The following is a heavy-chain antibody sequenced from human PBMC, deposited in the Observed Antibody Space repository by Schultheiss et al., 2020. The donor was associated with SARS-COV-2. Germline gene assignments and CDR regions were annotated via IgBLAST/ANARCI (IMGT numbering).Heavy chain of an antibody. D-gene: IGHD3-3*01. CDR2: MNPNSGNT. CDR1: GYTFSNYY. Sequence: ASVKVSCKASGYTFSNYYMHWVRQAPGQGLEWMGWMNPNSGNTGYAQEFQGRVTMTRNTAISTAYMELSSLRSEDTAVYYCARSRVHTIFGVVITKYYYGMDVWGQGTTVTVSS. CDR3: ARSRVHTIFGVVITKYYYGMDV. J-gene: IGHJ6*02. V-gene: IGHV1-8*02.